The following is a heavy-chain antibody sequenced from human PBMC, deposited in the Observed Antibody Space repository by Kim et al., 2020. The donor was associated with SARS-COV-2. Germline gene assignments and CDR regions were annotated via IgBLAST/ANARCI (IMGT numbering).Heavy chain of an antibody. D-gene: IGHD3-10*01. J-gene: IGHJ3*02. V-gene: IGHV1-8*01. CDR3: ARGGTRITMVRGVIRDAFDI. CDR1: GYTFTSYD. Sequence: ASVKVSCKASGYTFTSYDINWVRQATGQGLEWMGWMNPNSGNTGYAQKFQGRVTMTRNTSISTAYMELSSLRSEDTAVYYCARGGTRITMVRGVIRDAFDIWGQGTMVTVSS. CDR2: MNPNSGNT.